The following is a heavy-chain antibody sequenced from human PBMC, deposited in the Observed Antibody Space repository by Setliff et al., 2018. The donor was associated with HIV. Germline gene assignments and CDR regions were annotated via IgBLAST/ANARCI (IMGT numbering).Heavy chain of an antibody. J-gene: IGHJ6*03. CDR2: IRSQAYGGTA. CDR1: GFTFGNYA. V-gene: IGHV3-49*04. D-gene: IGHD2-15*01. Sequence: PGGSLRLSCVVSGFTFGNYAVSWVRQAPGKGLEWVGFIRSQAYGGTAEYAASVKGRFTISRDNSKNILYLQMNSLRAEDTAVYYCARKRGCSGGRCFPHYSYYMDVWGKGTTVTVSS. CDR3: ARKRGCSGGRCFPHYSYYMDV.